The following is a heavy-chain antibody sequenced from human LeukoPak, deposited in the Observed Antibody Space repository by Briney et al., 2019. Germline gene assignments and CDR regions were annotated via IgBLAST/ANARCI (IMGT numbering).Heavy chain of an antibody. J-gene: IGHJ4*02. V-gene: IGHV3-30*02. CDR1: GFTFSSFG. CDR3: AKDLKQYSGSYYYFDY. Sequence: GGSLRLSCAASGFTFSSFGMQWVRQAPGKGLQWVAFIRYDGSKKYYADSLKGRFTISRDNSKNTLYLQMNSLRAEDTAVYYCAKDLKQYSGSYYYFDYWGQGTLVTVSS. D-gene: IGHD3-10*01. CDR2: IRYDGSKK.